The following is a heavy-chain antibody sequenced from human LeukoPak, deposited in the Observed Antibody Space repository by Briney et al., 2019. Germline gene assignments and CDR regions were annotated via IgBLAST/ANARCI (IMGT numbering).Heavy chain of an antibody. CDR1: GGSISSSSYY. CDR2: IYYSGST. CDR3: ARAAGMATPPDY. V-gene: IGHV4-39*01. Sequence: PSETLSLTCTVSGGSISSSSYYWGWIRQPPGKGLEWIGSIYYSGSTYYNPSLKSRVTISVDTSKNQFSLKLSSVTAADTAVYYCARAAGMATPPDYWGQGTLVTVSS. J-gene: IGHJ4*02. D-gene: IGHD5-24*01.